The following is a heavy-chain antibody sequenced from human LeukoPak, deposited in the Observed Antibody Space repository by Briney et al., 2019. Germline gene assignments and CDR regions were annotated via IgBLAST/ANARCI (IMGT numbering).Heavy chain of an antibody. D-gene: IGHD3-22*01. Sequence: PSQTLSLTCTVSGGSSSSGSYYWNWIRQPAGKGLEWIGRIYMSGTTNYNPSLKSRVTISIDTSKNQFSLKLSSVTAADTAVYYCARTYYYDSSGLIDYWGQGTLVTVSS. J-gene: IGHJ4*02. CDR1: GGSSSSGSYY. CDR3: ARTYYYDSSGLIDY. CDR2: IYMSGTT. V-gene: IGHV4-61*02.